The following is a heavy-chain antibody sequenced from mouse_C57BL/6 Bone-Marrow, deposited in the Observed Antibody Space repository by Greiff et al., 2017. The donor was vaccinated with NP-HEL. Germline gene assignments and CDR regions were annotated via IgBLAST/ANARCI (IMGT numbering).Heavy chain of an antibody. D-gene: IGHD1-1*01. CDR2: ISYSGST. J-gene: IGHJ4*01. Sequence: DVKLVESGPGLAKPSQTLSLTCSVTGYSITSDYWNWIRKFPGNKLEYMGYISYSGSTYYNPSLKSRISITRDTSKNQYYLQLNSVTTEDTATYYCARRYYGSSYVDAMDYWGQGTSVTVSS. V-gene: IGHV3-8*01. CDR3: ARRYYGSSYVDAMDY. CDR1: GYSITSDY.